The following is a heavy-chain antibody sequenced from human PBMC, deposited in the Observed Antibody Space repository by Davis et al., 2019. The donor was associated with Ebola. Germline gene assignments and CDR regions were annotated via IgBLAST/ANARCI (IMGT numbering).Heavy chain of an antibody. CDR3: ARGIVVVPAAIGWFDP. Sequence: ASVKVSCKASGYTFTSYYMHWVRQAPGQGLEWMGWISAYNGNTNYAQKLQGRVTMTTDTSTSTAYMELRSLRSDDTAVYYCARGIVVVPAAIGWFDPWGQGTLVTVSS. CDR2: ISAYNGNT. J-gene: IGHJ5*02. CDR1: GYTFTSYY. V-gene: IGHV1-18*04. D-gene: IGHD2-2*02.